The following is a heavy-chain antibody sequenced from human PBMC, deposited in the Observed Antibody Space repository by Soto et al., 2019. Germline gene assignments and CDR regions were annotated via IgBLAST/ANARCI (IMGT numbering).Heavy chain of an antibody. CDR1: GYTFTSYA. J-gene: IGHJ4*02. CDR3: ARDRGGVPATAILRY. CDR2: INAGNGNT. D-gene: IGHD2-2*02. Sequence: QVQLVQSGAEVKKPGASVKVSCKASGYTFTSYAMHWVRQAPGQRLEWMGWINAGNGNTKYSQKFQGRVTITRDTSASTAYMELISLRSEDTAVYYCARDRGGVPATAILRYWGQGTLVTVSS. V-gene: IGHV1-3*01.